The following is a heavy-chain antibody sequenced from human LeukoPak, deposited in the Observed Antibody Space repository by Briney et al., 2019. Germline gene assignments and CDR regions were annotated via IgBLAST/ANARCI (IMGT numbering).Heavy chain of an antibody. V-gene: IGHV1-69*05. CDR1: GGTFSSYA. CDR2: IIPIFGTA. CDR3: ARGTMASSSTYRYYYYYMDV. D-gene: IGHD6-6*01. J-gene: IGHJ6*03. Sequence: SVKVSCKASGGTFSSYAISWVRQAPGQGLEWMGGIIPIFGTANYAQKFQGRVTITTDESTSTAYMELSSLRSEDTAVYYCARGTMASSSTYRYYYYYMDVWGKGTTVTVSS.